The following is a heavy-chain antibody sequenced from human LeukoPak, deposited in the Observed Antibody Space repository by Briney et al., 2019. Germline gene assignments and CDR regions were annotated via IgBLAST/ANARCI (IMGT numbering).Heavy chain of an antibody. D-gene: IGHD3-10*01. V-gene: IGHV4-39*01. J-gene: IGHJ6*03. CDR2: IYYGGST. CDR1: GGSISSSSYY. CDR3: ARPSWGSGSYFSVSYYMDV. Sequence: PSETLSLTCTVSGGSISSSSYYWGWIRQPPGKGLEWIGSIYYGGSTYYNPSLKSRVTISVDTSKNQFSLKLSSVTAADTAVYYCARPSWGSGSYFSVSYYMDVWGKGTTVAVSS.